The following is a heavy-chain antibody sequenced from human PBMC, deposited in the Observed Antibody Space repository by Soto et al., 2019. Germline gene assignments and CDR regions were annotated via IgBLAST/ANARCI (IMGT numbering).Heavy chain of an antibody. V-gene: IGHV4-39*02. J-gene: IGHJ5*02. CDR2: INYSGNT. CDR3: ARIVMGGSNWFDP. D-gene: IGHD2-8*01. Sequence: SETLSLTCPVSGGSISSGGYYWTWIRQPPGKGLEWIGSINYSGNTYCSPSLQSRITMSVDTSKNHFSLKVNSVTAADTAIYYCARIVMGGSNWFDPWGQGTLVTVSS. CDR1: GGSISSGGYY.